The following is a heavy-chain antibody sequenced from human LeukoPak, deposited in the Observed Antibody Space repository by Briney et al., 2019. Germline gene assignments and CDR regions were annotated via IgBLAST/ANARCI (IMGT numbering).Heavy chain of an antibody. D-gene: IGHD6-6*01. CDR3: ASVYSSSLNYYYYYGMDV. J-gene: IGHJ6*02. CDR2: IYSGGST. Sequence: PGGSLRLSCAASGFTVSSNYMSWVRQAPGKGLEWVSVIYSGGSTYYADSVKGRFTISRDNSKNTLYLQMNSLRAEDTAVYYCASVYSSSLNYYYYYGMDVWGQGTTVTVSS. V-gene: IGHV3-53*01. CDR1: GFTVSSNY.